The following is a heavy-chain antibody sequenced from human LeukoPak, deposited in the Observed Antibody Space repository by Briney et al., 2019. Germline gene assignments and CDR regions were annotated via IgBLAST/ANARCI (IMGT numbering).Heavy chain of an antibody. D-gene: IGHD3-10*01. J-gene: IGHJ4*02. Sequence: PGGSLRLSCAASGFTVSNAWMSWVRQAPGKGLEWVGRIKRKTDGGTTDYAAPVKGRFTISRDDSKNTLYLQMNSLKTEDTAVYYCTTSYYYGSGSSYWGQGTLVTVSS. CDR1: GFTVSNAW. CDR2: IKRKTDGGTT. V-gene: IGHV3-15*01. CDR3: TTSYYYGSGSSY.